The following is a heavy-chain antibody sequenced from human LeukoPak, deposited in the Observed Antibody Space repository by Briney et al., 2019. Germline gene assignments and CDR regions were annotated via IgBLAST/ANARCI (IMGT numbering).Heavy chain of an antibody. Sequence: ASVKVSCKASGYTFTGYYMHWVRQAPGQGLEWMGWISPYNGNTNYAQKFQGRVTMTTDTSTSTAYMELRSLRSDDTAVYYCARGPHERSDYPDDWGQGTLVTVSS. J-gene: IGHJ4*02. V-gene: IGHV1-18*04. D-gene: IGHD3-10*01. CDR2: ISPYNGNT. CDR1: GYTFTGYY. CDR3: ARGPHERSDYPDD.